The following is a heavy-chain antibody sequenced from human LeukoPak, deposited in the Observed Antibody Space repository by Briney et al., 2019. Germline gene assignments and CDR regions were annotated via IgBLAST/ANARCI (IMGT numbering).Heavy chain of an antibody. CDR1: GVSISSSNSY. CDR2: IYYSGNT. V-gene: IGHV4-39*07. Sequence: SETLSLTCIVSGVSISSSNSYWGWIRQPPGKGLEWIGSIYYSGNTYYNASLKSRVTISVDTSKNQFSLKLSSVTAADTAVYYCQMGYDYVWGSYRSHRGDYWGQGTLVTVSS. CDR3: QMGYDYVWGSYRSHRGDY. J-gene: IGHJ4*02. D-gene: IGHD3-16*02.